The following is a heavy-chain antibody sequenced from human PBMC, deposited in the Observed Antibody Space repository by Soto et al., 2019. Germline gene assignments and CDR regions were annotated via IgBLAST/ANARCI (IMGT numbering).Heavy chain of an antibody. V-gene: IGHV3-30-3*01. CDR1: GFTFSSYA. CDR3: ARVNSSGWYFDY. D-gene: IGHD6-19*01. CDR2: ISYDGSNK. J-gene: IGHJ4*02. Sequence: GGSLRLSCAASGFTFSSYAMHWVRQAPGKGLEWVAVISYDGSNKYYADSVKGRFTISRDNSKNTLYLQMNSLRAGDTAVYYCARVNSSGWYFDYWGQGTLVTVSS.